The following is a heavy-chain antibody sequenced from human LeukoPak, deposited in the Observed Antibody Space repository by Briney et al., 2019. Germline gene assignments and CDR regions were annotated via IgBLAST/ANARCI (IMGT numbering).Heavy chain of an antibody. CDR1: GFTFSSYE. J-gene: IGHJ3*02. V-gene: IGHV3-48*03. D-gene: IGHD2-2*01. CDR2: ISSSGSTI. Sequence: GGSLRLSCAASGFTFSSYEMNWVRQAPGKGLEWVSYISSSGSTIYYADSVKGRFTISRDNAKSSLYLQMNSLRAEDTAVYFCARSSFYAFDTWGQGTMVTVSS. CDR3: ARSSFYAFDT.